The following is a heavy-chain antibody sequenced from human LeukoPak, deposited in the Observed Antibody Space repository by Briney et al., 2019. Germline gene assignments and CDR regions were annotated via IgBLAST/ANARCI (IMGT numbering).Heavy chain of an antibody. J-gene: IGHJ4*02. Sequence: GGSLRLSCAASGFTFSSYGMHWVRQAPGKGLEWVAVISYDGSNKYYADSVKGRFTISRDNSKNTLYLQMNSLRAEDTAVYYCAKPSWVRWGQGTLVTVSS. CDR1: GFTFSSYG. V-gene: IGHV3-30*18. D-gene: IGHD3-16*01. CDR2: ISYDGSNK. CDR3: AKPSWVR.